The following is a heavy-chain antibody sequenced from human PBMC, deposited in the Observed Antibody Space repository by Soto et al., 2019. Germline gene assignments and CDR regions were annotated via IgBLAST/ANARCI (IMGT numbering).Heavy chain of an antibody. D-gene: IGHD6-19*01. Sequence: ASVKVSCTASGYTFTSYAISWVRQAPGQGLEWMGWINTYNRNTNYAQKLQGRVTMTTDTSTSTAYMELRSLRSDDTAVYYCARDHLWEQWRNPGMDVWGQGTTVTVSS. CDR2: INTYNRNT. CDR3: ARDHLWEQWRNPGMDV. CDR1: GYTFTSYA. V-gene: IGHV1-18*01. J-gene: IGHJ6*02.